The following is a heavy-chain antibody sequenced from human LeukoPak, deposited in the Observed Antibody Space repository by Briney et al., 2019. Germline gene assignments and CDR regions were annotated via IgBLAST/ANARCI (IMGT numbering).Heavy chain of an antibody. J-gene: IGHJ6*03. CDR1: GGSISRYY. D-gene: IGHD5-18*01. CDR3: ARTTEGGYTYDYFYYYYMDV. Sequence: SETLSLTCTVSGGSISRYYWSWIRQPPRKGLAGMGYIYYSGSTNYNPSLKSRVTISVDTSKNQFSLKLSSVTAADTAVYFCARTTEGGYTYDYFYYYYMDVWGKGTTVTISS. V-gene: IGHV4-59*01. CDR2: IYYSGST.